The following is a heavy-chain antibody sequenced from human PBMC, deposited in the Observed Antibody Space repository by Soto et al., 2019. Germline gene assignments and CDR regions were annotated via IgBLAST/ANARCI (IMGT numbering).Heavy chain of an antibody. V-gene: IGHV4-34*01. CDR2: INHSGST. CDR3: ARATYQLSNEENYNYYYGMDV. D-gene: IGHD2-2*01. Sequence: QVHLQQWGAGLLKPSETLSLTCAVYGGSFNNNYWSWIRQSPGKGLEWIGEINHSGSTNYNPSLKSRVTITGDTSKNHFSLQLNSVTAADTAVYYCARATYQLSNEENYNYYYGMDVWGQGTTVTVSS. J-gene: IGHJ6*02. CDR1: GGSFNNNY.